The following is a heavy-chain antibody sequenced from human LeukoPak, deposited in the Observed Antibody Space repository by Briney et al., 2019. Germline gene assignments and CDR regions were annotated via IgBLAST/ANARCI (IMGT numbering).Heavy chain of an antibody. V-gene: IGHV4-34*01. CDR2: INHSGST. CDR1: GGSFSGYY. D-gene: IGHD3-10*01. Sequence: SETLSLTCAVYGGSFSGYYWSWIRQPPGEGLEWIGEINHSGSTNYNPSLKSRVTISVDTSKNQFSLKLSSVTAADTAVYYCARGRRPRGYGSGSYYTNWFDPWGQGTLVTVSS. J-gene: IGHJ5*02. CDR3: ARGRRPRGYGSGSYYTNWFDP.